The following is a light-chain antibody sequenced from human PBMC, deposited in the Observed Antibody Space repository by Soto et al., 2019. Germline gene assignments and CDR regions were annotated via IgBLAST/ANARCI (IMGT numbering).Light chain of an antibody. CDR1: QRVSYNS. J-gene: IGKJ4*01. V-gene: IGKV3-20*01. Sequence: EIVLTQSPGTLSLSPGERATLSCRASQRVSYNSFAWYQQKPGQAPRLLIYGALSRATGIPDSFSGSGSGTDFTLTIRTLEPEEFAVDSCQQYGSQCITFGGRTKVEIK. CDR3: QQYGSQCIT. CDR2: GAL.